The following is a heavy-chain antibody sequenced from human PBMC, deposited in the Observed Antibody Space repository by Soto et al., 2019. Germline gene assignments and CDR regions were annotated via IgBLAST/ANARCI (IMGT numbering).Heavy chain of an antibody. Sequence: GGSLRLSCAASGFTFSNAWMSWVRQAPGKGLEWVGRIKSKTDGGTTDYAAPVKGRFTISRDDSKNTLYLQMNSLKTEDTAVYYCTTSRRLLWFGEALGPYGMDVWGQGTTVTVSS. CDR1: GFTFSNAW. V-gene: IGHV3-15*01. CDR2: IKSKTDGGTT. D-gene: IGHD3-10*01. J-gene: IGHJ6*02. CDR3: TTSRRLLWFGEALGPYGMDV.